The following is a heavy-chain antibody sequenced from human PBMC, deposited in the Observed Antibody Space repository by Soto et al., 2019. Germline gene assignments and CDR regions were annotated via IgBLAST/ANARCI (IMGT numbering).Heavy chain of an antibody. D-gene: IGHD5-12*01. J-gene: IGHJ4*02. CDR3: AKAHIRGYSGYDYFYFDY. Sequence: EAQLLESGGGLVQPGGSLRLSCAASGFTFSSYAMSWVRQAPGKGLEWVSAISGSGGSTYYADSVKGRFTISRDNSKNTLYLQMISLRAEDTAVYYCAKAHIRGYSGYDYFYFDYWGQGTLVTVSS. CDR1: GFTFSSYA. CDR2: ISGSGGST. V-gene: IGHV3-23*01.